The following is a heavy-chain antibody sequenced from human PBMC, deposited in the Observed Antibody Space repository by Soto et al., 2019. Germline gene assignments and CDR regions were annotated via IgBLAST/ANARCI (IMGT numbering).Heavy chain of an antibody. Sequence: GGSLRLSCAASGFTFSSYGMHWVRQAPGKGLEWVAVISYDGSNKYYADSVKGRFTISRDNSKNTLYLQMNSLRAEDTAVYYCAKDKYYYYGMDVWGQGTTVTVSS. V-gene: IGHV3-30*18. CDR1: GFTFSSYG. CDR2: ISYDGSNK. J-gene: IGHJ6*02. CDR3: AKDKYYYYGMDV.